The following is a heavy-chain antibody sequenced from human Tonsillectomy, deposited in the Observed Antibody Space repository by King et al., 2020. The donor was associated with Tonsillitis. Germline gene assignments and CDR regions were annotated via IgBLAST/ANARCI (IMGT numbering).Heavy chain of an antibody. CDR2: IDPSDSYS. J-gene: IGHJ6*02. CDR1: GYSFTSHW. CDR3: ARLDHYYGSGSSPFGMDV. D-gene: IGHD3-10*01. V-gene: IGHV5-10-1*01. Sequence: QLVQSGAEVKKPGESLRISSKGSGYSFTSHWINWVRQMPGKGLEWMGRIDPSDSYSKYSPSFQGHVTFSADKSSSTAFLQWDSLKASDTAMYYCARLDHYYGSGSSPFGMDVWGQGTTVTVSS.